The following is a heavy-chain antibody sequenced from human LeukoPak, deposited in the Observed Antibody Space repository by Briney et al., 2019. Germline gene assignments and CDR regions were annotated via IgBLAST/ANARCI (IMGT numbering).Heavy chain of an antibody. CDR3: AKVIYSNYGYFEY. V-gene: IGHV3-23*01. CDR1: GFTFNTYA. Sequence: GGSLRLSCAASGFTFNTYAMSWVRQAPGKGLEWVSSNSGSGGSTYYADSVEGRFTISRDNSKNTLYLQMNSLRAEDTAVYYCAKVIYSNYGYFEYWGQGTLVTVSS. CDR2: NSGSGGST. D-gene: IGHD4-11*01. J-gene: IGHJ4*02.